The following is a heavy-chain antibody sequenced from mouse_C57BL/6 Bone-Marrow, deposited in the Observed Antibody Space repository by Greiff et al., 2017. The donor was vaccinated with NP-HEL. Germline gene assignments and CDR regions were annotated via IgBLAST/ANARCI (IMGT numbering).Heavy chain of an antibody. V-gene: IGHV1-26*01. CDR1: GYTFTDYY. J-gene: IGHJ1*03. D-gene: IGHD1-1*01. Sequence: VQLQQSGPELVKPGASVKISCKASGYTFTDYYMNWVKQSHGKSLEWIGDINPNNGGTSYNQKFKGKATLTVDKSSSTAYMELRSLTSEDSAVYYCARDYYGSSDWYFDVWGTGTTVTVSS. CDR3: ARDYYGSSDWYFDV. CDR2: INPNNGGT.